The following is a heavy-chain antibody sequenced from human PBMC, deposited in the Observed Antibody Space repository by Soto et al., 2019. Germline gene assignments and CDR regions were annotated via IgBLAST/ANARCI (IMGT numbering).Heavy chain of an antibody. CDR3: SRDESVVVAAGFDP. J-gene: IGHJ5*02. V-gene: IGHV3-33*01. CDR2: IWYDGSNK. Sequence: HPGGSLRLSCAASGFTFSSYGMHWVRQAPGKGLEWVAVIWYDGSNKYYADSVKGRFTISRDNSKNTLYLQMNSLRAEDTAVYYCSRDESVVVAAGFDPWGQGTLVTVSS. CDR1: GFTFSSYG. D-gene: IGHD2-15*01.